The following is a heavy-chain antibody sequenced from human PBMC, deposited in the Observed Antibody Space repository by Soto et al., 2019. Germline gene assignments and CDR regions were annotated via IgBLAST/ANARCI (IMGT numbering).Heavy chain of an antibody. D-gene: IGHD5-12*01. CDR2: IIPIFGTA. CDR3: ARGNHRWLQLWYFER. CDR1: GGTFSSYT. J-gene: IGHJ2*01. Sequence: QVQLVQSGAEVKKPGSSVTVACKASGGTFSSYTISWVRQAPGQALAWMGGIIPIFGTANYAQKFQGRVTITADESTSTAYMELSSLRSEDTAVYYCARGNHRWLQLWYFERWGRGTLGSVSS. V-gene: IGHV1-69*12.